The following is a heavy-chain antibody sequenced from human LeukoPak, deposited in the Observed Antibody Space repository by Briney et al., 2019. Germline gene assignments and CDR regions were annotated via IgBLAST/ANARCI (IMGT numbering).Heavy chain of an antibody. CDR3: AKVSGGGLYYDGMDV. CDR1: GFTFNNYA. V-gene: IGHV3-23*01. D-gene: IGHD1-14*01. J-gene: IGHJ6*02. CDR2: ISGSGGTT. Sequence: HPGGSLRLSCAASGFTFNNYAMNWVRQAPGKGLEWVSVISGSGGTTYYAGSVKGRFTISRDSSKNTLYLQMNSLRAEDTAVYYCAKVSGGGLYYDGMDVWGQGTTVTVSS.